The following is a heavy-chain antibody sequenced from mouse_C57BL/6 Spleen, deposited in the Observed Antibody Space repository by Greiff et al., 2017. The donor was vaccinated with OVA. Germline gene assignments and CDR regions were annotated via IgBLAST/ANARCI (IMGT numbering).Heavy chain of an antibody. Sequence: EVQLQQSGPELVKPGASVKISCKASGYTFPDYYMNWVKQSHGKSLEWIGDINPNNGGTSYNQKFKGKATLTVDKSSSTAYMELRSLTSEDSAVYYCARRPWFAYWGQGTLVTVSA. CDR2: INPNNGGT. V-gene: IGHV1-26*01. CDR3: ARRPWFAY. J-gene: IGHJ3*01. CDR1: GYTFPDYY.